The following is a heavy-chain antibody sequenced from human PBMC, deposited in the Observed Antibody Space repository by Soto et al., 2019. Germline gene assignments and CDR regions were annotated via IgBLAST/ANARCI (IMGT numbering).Heavy chain of an antibody. CDR3: ARDRNYCSGGSCYSGIDY. Sequence: PGGSLRLSCAASGFPFSSYCMHWVRQAPGKGLEWVAVIWYDGSNKYYADSVKGRFTISRDNSKNTLYLQMNSLRAEDTAVYYCARDRNYCSGGSCYSGIDYWGQGTLVTVSS. D-gene: IGHD2-15*01. CDR1: GFPFSSYC. V-gene: IGHV3-33*01. CDR2: IWYDGSNK. J-gene: IGHJ4*02.